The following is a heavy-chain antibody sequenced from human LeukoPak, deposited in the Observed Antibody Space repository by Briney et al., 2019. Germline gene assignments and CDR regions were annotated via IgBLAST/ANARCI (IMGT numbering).Heavy chain of an antibody. CDR3: ASSSPRGGSSLGSY. V-gene: IGHV1-18*01. CDR1: GYTFTTYG. CDR2: ISAYNGDT. D-gene: IGHD4-23*01. Sequence: ASVKVSCKASGYTFTTYGISWVRQAPGQGLEWMGWISAYNGDTSYAQKLQGRVTMTTDTSTSTSYMELRSLRSDDTAVSYCASSSPRGGSSLGSYWGQGTLVTVSS. J-gene: IGHJ4*02.